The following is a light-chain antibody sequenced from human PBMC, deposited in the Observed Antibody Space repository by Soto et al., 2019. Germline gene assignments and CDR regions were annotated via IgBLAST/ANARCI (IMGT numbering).Light chain of an antibody. CDR1: QSVRSN. CDR2: DAS. J-gene: IGKJ3*01. CDR3: QQRSNWQFT. V-gene: IGKV3-11*01. Sequence: EIVLTQSPATLSLSPGERATLSCRASQSVRSNLAWYQQKPGQTPRLLIYDASNRATGIPVRFSGSGSGTDFTLTISSLEPEDFAVYYCQQRSNWQFTFGPGTKVDIK.